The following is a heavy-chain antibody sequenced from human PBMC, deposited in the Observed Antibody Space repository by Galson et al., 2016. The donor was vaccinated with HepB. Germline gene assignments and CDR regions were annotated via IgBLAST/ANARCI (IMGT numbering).Heavy chain of an antibody. J-gene: IGHJ4*02. D-gene: IGHD3-3*01. Sequence: SVKVSCKASGYTFTSYGISWVRQAPGQGLEWMGWISAYNGDTNYSQKFQGSVTMTTDTSTSTAYMELRSLRGDDTAVFYCARDPNYDFWRGYYRVRRGLDYWGQGTLVTVSS. V-gene: IGHV1-18*01. CDR1: GYTFTSYG. CDR3: ARDPNYDFWRGYYRVRRGLDY. CDR2: ISAYNGDT.